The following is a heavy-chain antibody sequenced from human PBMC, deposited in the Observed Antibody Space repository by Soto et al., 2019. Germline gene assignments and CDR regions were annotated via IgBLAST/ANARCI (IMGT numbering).Heavy chain of an antibody. CDR2: ISGSGGST. CDR3: AQGLTITASYGMDV. CDR1: GFTFSSYA. D-gene: IGHD1-1*01. V-gene: IGHV3-23*01. Sequence: GGSLRLSCAASGFTFSSYAMSWVRQAPGKGLEWVSAISGSGGSTYYADSVKGRFTISRDNSKNTLYLQMNSRRAEDTAVYYCAQGLTITASYGMDVWGQGTTVTVSS. J-gene: IGHJ6*02.